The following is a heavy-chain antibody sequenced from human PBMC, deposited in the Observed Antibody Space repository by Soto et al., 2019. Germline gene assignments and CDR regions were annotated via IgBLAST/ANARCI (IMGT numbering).Heavy chain of an antibody. CDR2: INAGNGNT. CDR3: ARDRIIDFWSGWRGEYNWFDP. V-gene: IGHV1-3*01. J-gene: IGHJ5*02. D-gene: IGHD3-3*01. Sequence: QVQLVQSGAEVKKPGASVKVSCKASGYTFTSYAMHWVRQAPGQRLEWMGWINAGNGNTKYSQKFQGRVTITRDTSASTAYMELSSLRSEDRAVYYCARDRIIDFWSGWRGEYNWFDPWGQGTLVTVSS. CDR1: GYTFTSYA.